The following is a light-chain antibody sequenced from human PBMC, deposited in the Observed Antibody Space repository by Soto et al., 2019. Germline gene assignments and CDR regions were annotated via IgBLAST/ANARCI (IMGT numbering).Light chain of an antibody. CDR1: SSDVGGYNY. V-gene: IGLV2-8*01. CDR2: EVY. Sequence: TSSDVGGYNYVSWYQHHPGKAPKLIIYEVYKRPSGVPDRFSGSKSGNTAALTVSGLQAEDEDDYYCSSYVGTNSYVFGSGTKVTVL. J-gene: IGLJ1*01. CDR3: SSYVGTNSYV.